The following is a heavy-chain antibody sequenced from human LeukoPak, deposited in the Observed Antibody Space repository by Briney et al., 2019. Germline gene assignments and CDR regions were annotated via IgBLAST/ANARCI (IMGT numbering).Heavy chain of an antibody. J-gene: IGHJ4*02. Sequence: GGSLRLSCAASGFTFTNYGLSWVRQAPGKGLEWVSSITSGGDITYYADSVKGRFTISRDNSNNTLYLQMNSLRAEDTAVYYCARVPFYYDILTGYYNYFDYWGQGTLVTVSS. V-gene: IGHV3-23*01. CDR3: ARVPFYYDILTGYYNYFDY. CDR1: GFTFTNYG. D-gene: IGHD3-9*01. CDR2: ITSGGDIT.